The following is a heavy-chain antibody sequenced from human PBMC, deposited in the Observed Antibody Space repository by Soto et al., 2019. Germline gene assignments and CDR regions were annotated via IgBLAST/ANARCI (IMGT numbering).Heavy chain of an antibody. CDR3: CIQDYYDSSGYYWENDY. D-gene: IGHD3-22*01. CDR2: ISSSSSYI. CDR1: GFTFSSYS. Sequence: GSLRLSCAASGFTFSSYSMNRVRQAPGKGLEWVSSISSSSSYIYYADSVKGRFTISRDNAKNSLYLQMNSLRAEDTAVYYCCIQDYYDSSGYYWENDYWGQGTLVTVSS. J-gene: IGHJ4*02. V-gene: IGHV3-21*01.